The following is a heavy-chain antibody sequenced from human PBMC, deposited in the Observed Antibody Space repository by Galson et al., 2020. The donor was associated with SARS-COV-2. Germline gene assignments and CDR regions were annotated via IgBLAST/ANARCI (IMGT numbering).Heavy chain of an antibody. D-gene: IGHD3-10*01. CDR2: ISGSGGST. V-gene: IGHV3-23*01. J-gene: IGHJ4*02. CDR1: GFTFSSYA. Sequence: GGSLRLSCAASGFTFSSYAMSWVRQAPGKGLEWVSAISGSGGSTYYADSVKGRFTISRDNSKNTVYLQMNSLRAEDTAVYYCAKDLGRVIWFGEVIDYWGQGILVTGPS. CDR3: AKDLGRVIWFGEVIDY.